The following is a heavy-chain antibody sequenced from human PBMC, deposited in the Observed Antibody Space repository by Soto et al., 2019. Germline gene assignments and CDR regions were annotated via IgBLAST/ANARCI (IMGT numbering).Heavy chain of an antibody. J-gene: IGHJ5*02. D-gene: IGHD3-22*01. V-gene: IGHV3-33*01. CDR2: IWYDGSNK. CDR3: ARDSPYYDRSGNWFDP. Sequence: QVQLVESGGGVVQPGRSLRLSCAASGFTFSSYGMHWVRQAPGKGLEWVAVIWYDGSNKYYADSVKGRFTISRDNSKNTLYLQMNSLRAEDTAVYYCARDSPYYDRSGNWFDPWGQGTLVTVSS. CDR1: GFTFSSYG.